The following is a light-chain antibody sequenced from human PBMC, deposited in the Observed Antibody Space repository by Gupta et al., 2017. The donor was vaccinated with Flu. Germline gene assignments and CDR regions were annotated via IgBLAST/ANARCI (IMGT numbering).Light chain of an antibody. V-gene: IGKV1D-8*02. CDR2: SAP. CDR3: QHYYNFPHS. J-gene: IGKJ2*03. CDR1: QDISSY. Sequence: GDTVTISCRVSQDISSYLVWYQQKPGKAPELLIYSAPTLQSGVPSRFSGSGSGTDFTLTISSLQSEDFATYYCQHYYNFPHSFGQGTKLEIK.